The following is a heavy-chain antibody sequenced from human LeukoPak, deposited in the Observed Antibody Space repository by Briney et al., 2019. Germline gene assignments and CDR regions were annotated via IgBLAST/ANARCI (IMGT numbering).Heavy chain of an antibody. Sequence: GGSLRLSCAASGFTFSSYAMHWVRQAPGKGLEWVSVIYSGGSTYYADSVKGRFTISRDNSKNTLYLQMNSLRAEDTAVYYCARDGIMGRFDYWGQGTLVTVSS. J-gene: IGHJ4*02. CDR1: GFTFSSYA. D-gene: IGHD3-16*01. CDR3: ARDGIMGRFDY. V-gene: IGHV3-66*01. CDR2: IYSGGST.